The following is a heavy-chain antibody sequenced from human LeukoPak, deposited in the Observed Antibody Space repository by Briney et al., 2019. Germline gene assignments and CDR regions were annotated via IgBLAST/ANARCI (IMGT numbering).Heavy chain of an antibody. J-gene: IGHJ4*02. V-gene: IGHV3-21*01. Sequence: GGSLRLSCAASGFTFSSYSMNWVRQAPGKGLEWVSSISSSSSDIYYAGSVKGRFTISRDNAKNSLYLQMNSLRAEDTAMYHCARDIADGDYGGAFDYWAREPWSPSPQ. CDR1: GFTFSSYS. D-gene: IGHD4-17*01. CDR2: ISSSSSDI. CDR3: ARDIADGDYGGAFDY.